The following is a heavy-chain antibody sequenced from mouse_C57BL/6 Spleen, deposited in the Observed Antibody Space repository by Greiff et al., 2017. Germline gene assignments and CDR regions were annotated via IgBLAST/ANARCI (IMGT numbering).Heavy chain of an antibody. D-gene: IGHD2-4*01. J-gene: IGHJ3*01. Sequence: QVQLQQPGAELVKPGASVKMSCKASGYTFTSYWITWVKQRPGQGLEWIGDIYPGSGSTNYNEKFKSKATLTVDTSSSTAYMQLSSLTSEDSAVYYCARSGDYDEGFAYWGQGTLVTVSA. CDR2: IYPGSGST. CDR3: ARSGDYDEGFAY. CDR1: GYTFTSYW. V-gene: IGHV1-55*01.